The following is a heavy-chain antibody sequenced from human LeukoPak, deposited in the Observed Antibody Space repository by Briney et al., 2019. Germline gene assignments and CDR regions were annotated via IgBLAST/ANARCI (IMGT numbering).Heavy chain of an antibody. CDR1: GNTSTSNI. V-gene: IGHV1-2*02. Sequence: GASVKVSCKASGNTSTSNIISWVRQAPGQGLEWMGWINPNSGGADYAQKFQGRVTMTRDTSISTAYMQLNRLTSDDTAVYYCTRDNYWGQGTLLTVSS. CDR3: TRDNY. CDR2: INPNSGGA. J-gene: IGHJ4*02.